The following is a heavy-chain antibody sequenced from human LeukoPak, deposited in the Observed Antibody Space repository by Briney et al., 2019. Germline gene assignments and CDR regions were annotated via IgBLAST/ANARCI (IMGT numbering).Heavy chain of an antibody. J-gene: IGHJ4*02. V-gene: IGHV4-39*01. CDR2: IYYSGST. D-gene: IGHD5-18*01. CDR1: GGSISSTTYY. Sequence: SETLSLTCTVSGGSISSTTYYWDWIRQPPGKGLEWIGTIYYSGSTYYNPSLKSRVTISVDTSKNEFSLNLSSVTAADTAVYYCATSRGSTYGYRALELPPSPVDWGQGTLVTVSS. CDR3: ATSRGSTYGYRALELPPSPVD.